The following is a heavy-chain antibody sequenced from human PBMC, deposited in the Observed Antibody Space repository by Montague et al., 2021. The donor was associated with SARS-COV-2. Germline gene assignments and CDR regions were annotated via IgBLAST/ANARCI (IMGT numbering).Heavy chain of an antibody. CDR2: IWYDGSNK. CDR1: GFTFSIYG. V-gene: IGHV3-33*08. Sequence: SLRLSLSASGFTFSIYGMHWVRQAPGKGLEWVALIWYDGSNKYYADSVKGRFTISRDNSKNTVYLQMNSLRAEDTAVFYCARGYGDYHFDYWGQGTLVTVSS. D-gene: IGHD4-17*01. J-gene: IGHJ4*02. CDR3: ARGYGDYHFDY.